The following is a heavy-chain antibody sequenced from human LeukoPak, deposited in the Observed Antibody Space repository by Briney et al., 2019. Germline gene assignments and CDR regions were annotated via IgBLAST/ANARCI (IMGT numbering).Heavy chain of an antibody. CDR1: RNIFTGYF. V-gene: IGHV1-2*02. Sequence: GASVKVSCKASRNIFTGYFIHWVRQAPGQGLEWMGWINPKNGGTNPAEKFQGRVTMTRDTSLSTAFMELTGLTSDDTAVYFCARDRGGNSVAAFDIWGQGTMVAVSS. J-gene: IGHJ3*02. CDR2: INPKNGGT. CDR3: ARDRGGNSVAAFDI. D-gene: IGHD4-23*01.